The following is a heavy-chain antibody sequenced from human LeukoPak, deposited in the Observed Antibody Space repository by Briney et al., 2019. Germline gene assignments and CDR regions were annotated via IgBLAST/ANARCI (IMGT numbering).Heavy chain of an antibody. CDR3: ASSGVVENWFDP. Sequence: ASVKVSCKASGYTFTSYGISWVRQAPGQGLEWMGWISAYNGNTNYAQKPRGRVTMTTDTSTSTAYMELRSLRSDDTAVYYCASSGVVENWFDPWGQGTLVTVSS. CDR2: ISAYNGNT. D-gene: IGHD3-3*01. J-gene: IGHJ5*02. V-gene: IGHV1-18*01. CDR1: GYTFTSYG.